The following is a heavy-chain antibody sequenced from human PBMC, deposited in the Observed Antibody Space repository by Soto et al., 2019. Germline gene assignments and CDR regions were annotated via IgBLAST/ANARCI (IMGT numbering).Heavy chain of an antibody. CDR3: ARDRGYDAHDYYYNAMDV. CDR1: GFTFSAYH. CDR2: IGGTGPTT. D-gene: IGHD2-15*01. V-gene: IGHV3-11*04. Sequence: GGSMRLSCAASGFTFSAYHMSWIRQAPGKGLEWVSAIGGTGPTTSYADSVKGRFTISRDNAKNSLYLQMNSLRAEDTAVYYCARDRGYDAHDYYYNAMDVWGQGTTVTVSS. J-gene: IGHJ6*02.